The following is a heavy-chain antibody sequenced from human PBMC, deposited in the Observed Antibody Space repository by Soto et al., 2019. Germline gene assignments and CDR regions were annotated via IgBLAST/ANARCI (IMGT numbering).Heavy chain of an antibody. V-gene: IGHV3-7*05. D-gene: IGHD6-13*01. J-gene: IGHJ4*02. Sequence: EVQLVESGGGLVQPGGSLRLSCAASGFSFSSYWMSWVRQAPGKGLEWVANIKQDGSEKYYVDAMKGRFTISRDNAKNSLYLQMNSLRAEDTAVYYCARELGYSSSWVLEVGPWGQGTLVTVSS. CDR1: GFSFSSYW. CDR3: ARELGYSSSWVLEVGP. CDR2: IKQDGSEK.